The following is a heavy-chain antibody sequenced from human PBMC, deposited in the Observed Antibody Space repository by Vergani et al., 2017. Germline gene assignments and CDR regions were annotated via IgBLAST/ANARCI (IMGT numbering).Heavy chain of an antibody. CDR2: IDHTGRP. V-gene: IGHV4-34*01. CDR1: GGSFTSYH. Sequence: QVQLQQWGGGLLKPSETLSLTCVVNGGSFTSYHWTWIRQSPGEELEWVGDIDHTGRPDDNPSLKRRLTLSVDKSRNQFSLTFTSVTATDTAIYFCARVNTETNGHLSYYYYMDVWGQGTAVTVS. CDR3: ARVNTETNGHLSYYYYMDV. J-gene: IGHJ6*03. D-gene: IGHD4-11*01.